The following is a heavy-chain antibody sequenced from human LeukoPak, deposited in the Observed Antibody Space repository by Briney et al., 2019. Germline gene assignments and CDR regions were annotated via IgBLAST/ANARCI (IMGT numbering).Heavy chain of an antibody. CDR3: ARRYCSSTSCYMGHRN. CDR2: INHSGST. V-gene: IGHV4-34*01. CDR1: GGSFSGYY. D-gene: IGHD2-2*02. Sequence: PSETLSLTCAVYGGSFSGYYWSWIRQPPGKGLEWIGEINHSGSTNYNPSLKSRVTISVDTSKNQFSLKLSSVTAADTAVYYCARRYCSSTSCYMGHRNWGQGTLVTVSS. J-gene: IGHJ4*02.